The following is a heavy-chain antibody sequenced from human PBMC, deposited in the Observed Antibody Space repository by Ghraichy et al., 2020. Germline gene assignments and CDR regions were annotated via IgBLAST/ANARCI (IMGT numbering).Heavy chain of an antibody. CDR3: ARVAPGFDDTGFHPSYFDS. D-gene: IGHD3-9*01. CDR2: LWYDGSNE. CDR1: GFTFRNYG. Sequence: GESLNISCAASGFTFRNYGMHWVREAPGKGLEWVAHLWYDGSNEKYADSVQGRFTISRDNSRNTVYLQMNNLRVEDTAVYYCARVAPGFDDTGFHPSYFDSWGQGTLVSVSS. V-gene: IGHV3-33*08. J-gene: IGHJ4*02.